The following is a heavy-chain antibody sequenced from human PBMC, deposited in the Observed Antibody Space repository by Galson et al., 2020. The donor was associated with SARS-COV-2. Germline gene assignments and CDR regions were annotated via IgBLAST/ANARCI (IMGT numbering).Heavy chain of an antibody. V-gene: IGHV4-34*01. CDR1: GGSFSGYY. J-gene: IGHJ6*02. CDR3: ARGMTGTLSYYYYYGMDV. D-gene: IGHD1-7*01. Sequence: SETLSLTCAVYGGSFSGYYWSWIRQPPGKGLEWIGEINHSGSTNYNPSLKSRVTISVDTSKNQFSLKLSSVTAADTAVYYCARGMTGTLSYYYYYGMDVWGQGTTVTVSS. CDR2: INHSGST.